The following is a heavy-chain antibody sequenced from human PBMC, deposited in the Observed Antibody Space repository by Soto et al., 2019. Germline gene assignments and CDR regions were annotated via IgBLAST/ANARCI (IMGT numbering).Heavy chain of an antibody. CDR2: IHSSGAT. J-gene: IGHJ4*02. CDR1: GGSMRSGSYY. CDR3: IRDYGDYLIDH. D-gene: IGHD4-17*01. V-gene: IGHV4-39*01. Sequence: QLQLQESGPGLVKPSETLSLTCTVSGGSMRSGSYYWGWIRQPPEKGLEWIGTIHSSGATFYNPSLQSRVTISVDTSKNEFSLELSSVTAAETAVYYCIRDYGDYLIDHWGPGTLVTVSS.